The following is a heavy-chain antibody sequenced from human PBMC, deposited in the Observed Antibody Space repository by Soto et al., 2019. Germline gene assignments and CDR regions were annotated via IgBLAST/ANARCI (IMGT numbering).Heavy chain of an antibody. V-gene: IGHV3-23*01. J-gene: IGHJ4*02. CDR2: ISGSGGSP. CDR1: GFTFSNYA. Sequence: EVQLLESGGGLVQPGGSLRLSCAASGFTFSNYAMNWVRQAPGKGLEWVSTISGSGGSPYYADSVKGRFTISRDNSKNKLYLQMNSLRAGDSAIYYCAKEGTSGLYYFDYWGQGTLVTGSS. CDR3: AKEGTSGLYYFDY. D-gene: IGHD6-19*01.